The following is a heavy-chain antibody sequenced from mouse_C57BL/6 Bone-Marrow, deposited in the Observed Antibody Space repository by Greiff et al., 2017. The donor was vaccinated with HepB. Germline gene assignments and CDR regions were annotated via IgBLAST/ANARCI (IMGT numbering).Heavy chain of an antibody. V-gene: IGHV1-69*01. J-gene: IGHJ1*03. Sequence: QVQLQQPGAELVMPGASVKLSCKASGYTFTSYWMHWVKQRPGQGLEWIGEIDPSDSYTNYNQKFKGKSTLTVDKSSSTAYMQLSSLTSEDSAVYYCARKTDWDFDVWGTGTTVTVSS. CDR2: IDPSDSYT. CDR3: ARKTDWDFDV. CDR1: GYTFTSYW.